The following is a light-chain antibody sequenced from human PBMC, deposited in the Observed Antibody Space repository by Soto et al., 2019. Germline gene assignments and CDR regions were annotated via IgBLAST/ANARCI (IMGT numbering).Light chain of an antibody. CDR3: SSYTSSSTRV. J-gene: IGLJ1*01. CDR2: EVS. V-gene: IGLV2-14*01. Sequence: QSALTQPASVSGAPGQSITISCTGTSSDVGGCNYVSWYQQHPGKAPKLLISEVSHRPSGVSNRFSGSKSGTTASLTISGLQDEEEADYYCSSYTSSSTRVFGTGTKLTVL. CDR1: SSDVGGCNY.